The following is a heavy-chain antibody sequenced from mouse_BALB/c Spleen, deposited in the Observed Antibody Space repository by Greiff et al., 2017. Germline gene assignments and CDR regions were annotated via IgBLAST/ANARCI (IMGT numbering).Heavy chain of an antibody. D-gene: IGHD2-1*01. V-gene: IGHV5-6-5*01. J-gene: IGHJ1*01. Sequence: EVKVVESGGGLVKPGGSLKLSCAASGFTFSSYAMSWVRQTPEKRLEWVASISSGGSTYYPDSVKGRFTISRDNARNILYLQMSSLRSEDTAMYYCARGEGYYGNYVGYFDVWGAGTTVTVSS. CDR1: GFTFSSYA. CDR2: ISSGGST. CDR3: ARGEGYYGNYVGYFDV.